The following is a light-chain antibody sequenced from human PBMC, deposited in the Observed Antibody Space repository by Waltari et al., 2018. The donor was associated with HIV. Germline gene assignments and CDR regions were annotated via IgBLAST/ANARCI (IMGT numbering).Light chain of an antibody. CDR2: RNN. CDR1: SSVSGSNY. CDR3: AVWDDRLTTWV. Sequence: QSVLTQPPSASGTPGQRVTMSCSGSSSVSGSNYVYWYQQFPGTAPKLLIYRNNQRPLGFPARFSGSKSGTVASLAISGLRSEDEADYYCAVWDDRLTTWVFGGGTKLTVL. J-gene: IGLJ3*02. V-gene: IGLV1-47*01.